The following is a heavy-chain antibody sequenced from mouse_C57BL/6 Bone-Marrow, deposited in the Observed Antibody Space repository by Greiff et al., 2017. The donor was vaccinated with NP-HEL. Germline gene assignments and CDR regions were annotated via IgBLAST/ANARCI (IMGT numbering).Heavy chain of an antibody. CDR1: GYTFPSYD. CDR2: IYTRDGST. V-gene: IGHV1-85*01. CDR3: ARRDGYPFAY. J-gene: IGHJ3*01. D-gene: IGHD2-3*01. Sequence: QVQLQQSGPELVTPGASVKLSCKASGYTFPSYDINWVTQRPGPGLEWIGWIYTRDGSTKYNEKFKGKATLTVNTSASTAYMELHSLTSEDSAVYFCARRDGYPFAYWGQGTLVTVSA.